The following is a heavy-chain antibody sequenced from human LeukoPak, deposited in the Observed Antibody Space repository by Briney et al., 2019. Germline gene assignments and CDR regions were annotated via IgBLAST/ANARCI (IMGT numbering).Heavy chain of an antibody. D-gene: IGHD3-10*01. Sequence: GGSLRLSCTASGFTFGDYAMSSVRQAPGKGLEWVGFIRSKAYGGTTEYAASVKGRFTISRDDSKSIAYLQMNSLKTEDTAVYYCTRDTMVRGVILNWFDPWGQGTLVTVSS. CDR2: IRSKAYGGTT. CDR1: GFTFGDYA. J-gene: IGHJ5*02. V-gene: IGHV3-49*04. CDR3: TRDTMVRGVILNWFDP.